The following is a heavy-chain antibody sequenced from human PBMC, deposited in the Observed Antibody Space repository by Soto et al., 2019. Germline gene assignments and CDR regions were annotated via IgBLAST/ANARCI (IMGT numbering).Heavy chain of an antibody. CDR3: VQTTGWPGFDF. V-gene: IGHV3-53*01. CDR1: GFAVSSKY. J-gene: IGHJ4*02. D-gene: IGHD6-19*01. CDR2: IYGGGTT. Sequence: EVQLVESGGGLIQPGGSLRLSCAASGFAVSSKYMTWVRQAPGKGLEWVSVIYGGGTTYYADSVKGRFTISRDTSKNTLYLQMNSLSAEDTAVYYCVQTTGWPGFDFWGQGTLVNVSS.